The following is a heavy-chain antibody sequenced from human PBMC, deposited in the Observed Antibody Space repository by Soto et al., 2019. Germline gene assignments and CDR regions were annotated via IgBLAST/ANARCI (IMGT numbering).Heavy chain of an antibody. V-gene: IGHV3-30-3*01. CDR2: ISYDGNNK. CDR1: GFTLSSYA. D-gene: IGHD3-22*01. Sequence: GGSLRLSCASSGFTLSSYAMDGSRHATSKGLEWVAVISYDGNNKYYADSVKSRFTIARDNSKNTLYLQMNSLRAEDTVVFRSYYDSSGYYLDPFDYWGQGTRVTVSS. J-gene: IGHJ4*02. CDR3: YYDSSGYYLDPFDY.